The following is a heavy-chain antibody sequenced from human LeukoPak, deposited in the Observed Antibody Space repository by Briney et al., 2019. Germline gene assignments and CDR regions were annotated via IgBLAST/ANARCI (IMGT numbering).Heavy chain of an antibody. CDR1: GGSISSYY. Sequence: SETLSLTCTVSGGSISSYYWSWIRQPPGKGLEWIGYIYYSGSTNYNPSLKSRVTISVDTSKNQFSLKLSSVTAADTAVYYCAGDSSGSIAFDIWGQGTMVTVSS. CDR3: AGDSSGSIAFDI. J-gene: IGHJ3*02. CDR2: IYYSGST. D-gene: IGHD3-22*01. V-gene: IGHV4-59*08.